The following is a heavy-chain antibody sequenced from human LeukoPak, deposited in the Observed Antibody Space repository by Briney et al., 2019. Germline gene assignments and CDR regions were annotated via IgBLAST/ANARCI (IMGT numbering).Heavy chain of an antibody. CDR3: ARHKYSSGWYRESTHVYAFDI. CDR1: GDSFTRSW. D-gene: IGHD6-19*01. V-gene: IGHV5-51*01. Sequence: GEALQIFCKASGDSFTRSWIGCVRQMPGKSLEWRGIIYTGDSDTRYSPSFQGRVTISADKSISTAYLQWSSLKASDTAMYYCARHKYSSGWYRESTHVYAFDIWGQGTMVTVSS. J-gene: IGHJ3*02. CDR2: IYTGDSDT.